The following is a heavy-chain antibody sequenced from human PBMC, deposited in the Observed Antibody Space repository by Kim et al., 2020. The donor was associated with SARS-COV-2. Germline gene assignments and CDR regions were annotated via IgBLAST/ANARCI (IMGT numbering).Heavy chain of an antibody. CDR2: IYYTGIT. V-gene: IGHV4-61*01. Sequence: SETLSLTCTVSGASVSSNPYYWNWIRQPPGKALEWIGYIYYTGITSYSPSLKSRGTIAMDTSKNQFSLNLDSVTAADTAVYYCARDYFGSGNYDPRLDYWSQGTLVTVSS. J-gene: IGHJ4*02. D-gene: IGHD3-10*01. CDR1: GASVSSNPYY. CDR3: ARDYFGSGNYDPRLDY.